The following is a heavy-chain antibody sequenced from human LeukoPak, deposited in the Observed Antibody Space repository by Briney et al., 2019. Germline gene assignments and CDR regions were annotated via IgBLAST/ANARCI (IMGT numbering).Heavy chain of an antibody. D-gene: IGHD3-22*01. V-gene: IGHV4-39*07. CDR2: IYYSGST. J-gene: IGHJ4*02. Sequence: SGTLSLTCTVSGGSISSSSYYWGWIRRPPGKGLEWIGSIYYSGSTYYNPSLKSRATISVDTPKNQFSLKLSSVTAADTAVYYCARVVYDSSGYNMWLNFDYWGQGTLVTVSS. CDR3: ARVVYDSSGYNMWLNFDY. CDR1: GGSISSSSYY.